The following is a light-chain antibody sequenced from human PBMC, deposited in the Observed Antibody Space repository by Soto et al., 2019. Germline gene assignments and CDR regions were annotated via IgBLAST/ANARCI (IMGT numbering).Light chain of an antibody. V-gene: IGLV1-40*01. CDR2: GNN. CDR1: SSNIGAGYD. Sequence: QSVLTQPPSVSGAPGQRVTISCSGTSSNIGAGYDVHWYHQVPGTAPKLLIYGNNNRPSGVPDRFSGSRSGTSASLAITGLQAEDEADYYCQSFDTKLRGAVFGGGTKLTVL. J-gene: IGLJ3*02. CDR3: QSFDTKLRGAV.